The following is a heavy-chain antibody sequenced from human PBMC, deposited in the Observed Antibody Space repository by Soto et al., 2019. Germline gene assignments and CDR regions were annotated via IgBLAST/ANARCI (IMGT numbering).Heavy chain of an antibody. CDR2: IIPILGIA. V-gene: IGHV1-69*04. CDR1: GGTFSSYT. Sequence: ASVKVSCKASGGTFSSYTISWVRQAPGQGLEWMGRIIPILGIANYAQKFQGRVTITADKSTSTAYMELSSLRSEDTAVYYCARDLPGYCSSTSCSPFGAFDIWGQGTMVTVSS. D-gene: IGHD2-2*01. J-gene: IGHJ3*02. CDR3: ARDLPGYCSSTSCSPFGAFDI.